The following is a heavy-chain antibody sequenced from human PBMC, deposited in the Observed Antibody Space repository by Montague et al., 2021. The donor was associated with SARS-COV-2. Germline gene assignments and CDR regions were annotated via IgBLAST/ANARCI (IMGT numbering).Heavy chain of an antibody. CDR1: GFTFSSYA. J-gene: IGHJ6*02. CDR2: ISYDGSNK. V-gene: IGHV3-30-3*01. Sequence: SLRLSCAASGFTFSSYAMHWVRQAPGKGLEWVAVISYDGSNKYYADSVKGRFTTSRDNSKNTLYLQMNSLRAEDTAVYYCARVVGGYYGMDVWGQGTTVTVSS. CDR3: ARVVGGYYGMDV. D-gene: IGHD2-15*01.